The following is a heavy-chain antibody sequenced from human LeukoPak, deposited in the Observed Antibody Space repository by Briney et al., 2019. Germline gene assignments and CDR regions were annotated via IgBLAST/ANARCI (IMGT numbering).Heavy chain of an antibody. D-gene: IGHD3-9*01. CDR2: IYSGGGR. Sequence: GGSLRLSCAASGFTVSSNYMSWVRQAPGMGLEWVSIIYSGGGRHYGDSVKGRFTMSRDNSKNTVYLHMLSLRAEDTAVYYCARVRVGWYDIFNGHFDQWGQGTLVTVSS. J-gene: IGHJ4*02. CDR1: GFTVSSNY. CDR3: ARVRVGWYDIFNGHFDQ. V-gene: IGHV3-53*01.